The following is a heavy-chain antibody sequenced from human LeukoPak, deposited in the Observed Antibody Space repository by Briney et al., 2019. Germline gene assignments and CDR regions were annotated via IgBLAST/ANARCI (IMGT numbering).Heavy chain of an antibody. J-gene: IGHJ5*02. CDR1: GGSISSGDYY. V-gene: IGHV4-30-4*01. CDR2: IYHSGST. Sequence: PSQTLSLTCTVSGGSISSGDYYWTWIRQPPGKGLEWIGYIYHSGSTHYNSSLKSRLTISADTSKNQFSLKLSSVTAADTAVYYCARGLRGIMIRGAITDLNWFDAWGQGTLVIVSS. D-gene: IGHD3-10*01. CDR3: ARGLRGIMIRGAITDLNWFDA.